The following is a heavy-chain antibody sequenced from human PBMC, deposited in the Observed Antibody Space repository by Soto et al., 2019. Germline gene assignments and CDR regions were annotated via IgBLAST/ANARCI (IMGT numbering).Heavy chain of an antibody. Sequence: GASVKVSCKASGYTFTSYAMHWVRQAPGQRLEWMGWINAGNGNTKYSQKFQGRVTITRDASASTAYMELSSLRSEDTAVYYCARPELPEYSSSWYNWFDPWGQGTLVTVSS. CDR1: GYTFTSYA. D-gene: IGHD6-13*01. J-gene: IGHJ5*02. V-gene: IGHV1-3*01. CDR2: INAGNGNT. CDR3: ARPELPEYSSSWYNWFDP.